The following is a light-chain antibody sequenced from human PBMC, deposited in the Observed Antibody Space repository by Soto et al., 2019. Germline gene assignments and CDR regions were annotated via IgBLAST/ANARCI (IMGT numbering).Light chain of an antibody. J-gene: IGKJ5*01. CDR2: DTS. CDR3: QQRHTWPPS. CDR1: QSIHNQ. Sequence: EIVLTQSPATLSLSPGERATLSCSVSQSIHNQLVWYQQKPGQAPRLVIYDTSNRATGIPARFSGSGSGTDFTLIISSLEPEDFPLYYCQQRHTWPPSFGQGTRLDIK. V-gene: IGKV3-11*01.